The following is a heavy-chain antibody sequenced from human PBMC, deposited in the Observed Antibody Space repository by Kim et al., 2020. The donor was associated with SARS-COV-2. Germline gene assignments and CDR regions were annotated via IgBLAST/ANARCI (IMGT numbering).Heavy chain of an antibody. CDR1: GFTFSDYY. CDR3: ARDYFDWRLVRYGMDV. V-gene: IGHV3-11*01. D-gene: IGHD3-9*01. CDR2: ISSSGSTI. Sequence: GGSLRLSCAASGFTFSDYYMSWIRQAPGKGLEWVSYISSSGSTIYYADSVKGRFTISRDNAKNSLYLQMNSLRAEDTAVYYCARDYFDWRLVRYGMDVWGQGTTVTVSS. J-gene: IGHJ6*02.